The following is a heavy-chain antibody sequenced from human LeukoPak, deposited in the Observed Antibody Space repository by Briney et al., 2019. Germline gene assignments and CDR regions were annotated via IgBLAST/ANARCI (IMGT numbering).Heavy chain of an antibody. D-gene: IGHD6-13*01. V-gene: IGHV4-59*01. CDR3: ARGVYSSSWPFDY. Sequence: SETLSLTCTVSGGSISSYYWSWIRQPPGKGLEWIGYIYYSGSTNYNPSLKSRVTISVDTSKNQFSPKLSSVTAADTAVYYCARGVYSSSWPFDYWGQGTLVTVSS. J-gene: IGHJ4*02. CDR1: GGSISSYY. CDR2: IYYSGST.